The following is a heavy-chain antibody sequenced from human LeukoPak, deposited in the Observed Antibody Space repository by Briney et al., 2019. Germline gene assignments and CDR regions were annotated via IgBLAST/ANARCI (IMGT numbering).Heavy chain of an antibody. V-gene: IGHV3-23*01. D-gene: IGHD2-2*01. CDR3: AKDCSSTSCPTSDY. J-gene: IGHJ4*02. Sequence: GGSLTLSCAASGFTFSSYAMSWVRQAPGKGLEWVSAISGSGGSTYYADSVKGRFTISRDNSKNTLYLQMSSLRAEDTAIHYCAKDCSSTSCPTSDYWGQGTLVTVSS. CDR1: GFTFSSYA. CDR2: ISGSGGST.